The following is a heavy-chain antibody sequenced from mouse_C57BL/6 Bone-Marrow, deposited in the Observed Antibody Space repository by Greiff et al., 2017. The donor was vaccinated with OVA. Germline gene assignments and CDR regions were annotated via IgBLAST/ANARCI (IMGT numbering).Heavy chain of an antibody. CDR1: GYTFTSYW. CDR3: ARFNWAWFAD. J-gene: IGHJ3*01. V-gene: IGHV1-64*01. CDR2: IHPNSGST. Sequence: QVQLQQPGAELVKPGASVKLSCKASGYTFTSYWMHWVKQRPGQGLEWIGMIHPNSGSTNYNEKFKSKTTLTVDKSSSTAYMQLSSLTSEDYAVDYCARFNWAWFADWGQGTLVTVSA. D-gene: IGHD4-1*01.